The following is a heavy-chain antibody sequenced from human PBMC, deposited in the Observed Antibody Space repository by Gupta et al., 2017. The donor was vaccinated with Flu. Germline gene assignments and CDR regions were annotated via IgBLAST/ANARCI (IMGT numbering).Heavy chain of an antibody. CDR1: GSFITDYG. J-gene: IGHJ4*02. Sequence: QVQLVQSGAEVKKPGASVKVPCKAPGSFITDYGISWVRQAPGQGLEWMGWISTCTGNTVYEQKFQVRLTMTTVTYTSTAYMELRSLRSDDAAVYFCASDGDVLTAYYFAYWGQGTLVTVSS. D-gene: IGHD3-9*01. V-gene: IGHV1-18*01. CDR3: ASDGDVLTAYYFAY. CDR2: ISTCTGNT.